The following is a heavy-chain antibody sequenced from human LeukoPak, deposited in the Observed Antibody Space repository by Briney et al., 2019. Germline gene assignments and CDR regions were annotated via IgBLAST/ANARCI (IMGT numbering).Heavy chain of an antibody. Sequence: ASVKVSCKASGYTFTGYYMHWVRQAPGQGLEWMGWINPNSGGTNYAQKFQGRVTMTRDTSISTAYMELSRLRSDDTAVYYCAREVDSSGWYSEWGQGTLVTVFS. D-gene: IGHD6-19*01. CDR1: GYTFTGYY. CDR3: AREVDSSGWYSE. J-gene: IGHJ4*02. CDR2: INPNSGGT. V-gene: IGHV1-2*02.